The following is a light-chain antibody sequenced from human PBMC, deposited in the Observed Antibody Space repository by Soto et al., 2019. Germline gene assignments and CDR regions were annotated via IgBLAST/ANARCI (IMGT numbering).Light chain of an antibody. CDR2: GTS. V-gene: IGKV1-39*01. CDR3: QQSFSNYLT. J-gene: IGKJ4*01. CDR1: QNIRGF. Sequence: DILMTQSPASRSASVGEGVTITCLASQNIRGFLHWYQQKPGKAPKLLIYGTSNLESGVPSRFGGSGSGTDFTLTISGLQPEDFATYYCQQSFSNYLTFGGGTKVDIK.